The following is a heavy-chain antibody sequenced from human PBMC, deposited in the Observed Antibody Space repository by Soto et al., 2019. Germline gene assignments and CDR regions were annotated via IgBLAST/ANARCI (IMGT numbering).Heavy chain of an antibody. D-gene: IGHD2-15*01. CDR3: AAAFLRPCVFPDVDY. Sequence: HVPLVQTGAEAQKPGASVKVSCNVSVYTFTDLSMHWVQQAPGEGLEWMGGADPEKGKRIYAQNFEGSADMAEEASTGLAYMELSSLCCEDTAVYYFAAAFLRPCVFPDVDYWGQGTLVSVSS. CDR1: VYTFTDLS. CDR2: ADPEKGKR. J-gene: IGHJ4*01. V-gene: IGHV1-24*01.